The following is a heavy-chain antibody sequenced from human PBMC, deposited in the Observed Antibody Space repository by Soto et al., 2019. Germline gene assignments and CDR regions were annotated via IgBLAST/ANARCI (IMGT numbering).Heavy chain of an antibody. Sequence: PSETLSLTCTVYGGSFSGYYWSWIRQPPGKGLEWIGEINHSGSTNYNPSLKSRVTISVDTSKNQFSLKLSSVTAADTAVYYCARGRYEEMATTTGLDYWGQGTRVTVSS. CDR2: INHSGST. D-gene: IGHD5-12*01. V-gene: IGHV4-34*01. J-gene: IGHJ4*02. CDR3: ARGRYEEMATTTGLDY. CDR1: GGSFSGYY.